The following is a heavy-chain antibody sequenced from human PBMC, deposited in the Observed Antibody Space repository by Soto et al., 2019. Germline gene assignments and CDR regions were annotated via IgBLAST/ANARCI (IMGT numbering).Heavy chain of an antibody. V-gene: IGHV1-8*01. D-gene: IGHD6-25*01. Sequence: ASVKVSCKASGYTFTTYDIYWVRQATGQGLEWMGWMNPYSGNTGYAQKFQGRVTVTRNTSISTVYMELSGLRPDDTAVYYCARRKERSGPHYFDYWGQGSEVTVSS. CDR2: MNPYSGNT. CDR3: ARRKERSGPHYFDY. CDR1: GYTFTTYD. J-gene: IGHJ4*02.